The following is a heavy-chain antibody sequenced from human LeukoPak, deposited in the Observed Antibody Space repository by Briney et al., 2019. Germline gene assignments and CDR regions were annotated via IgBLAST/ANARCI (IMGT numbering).Heavy chain of an antibody. J-gene: IGHJ4*02. CDR2: INPSGGST. CDR3: ARHFPNYGDYGGFFDY. V-gene: IGHV1-46*01. Sequence: ASVKVSSEASRYTSTSYYMHRVRHAPRQGLEWMGIINPSGGSTSYAQKFQGRVTMTRDTHTSTVYMELSSLRAEDTAVYYCARHFPNYGDYGGFFDYWGQGTLVTVSS. CDR1: RYTSTSYY. D-gene: IGHD4-17*01.